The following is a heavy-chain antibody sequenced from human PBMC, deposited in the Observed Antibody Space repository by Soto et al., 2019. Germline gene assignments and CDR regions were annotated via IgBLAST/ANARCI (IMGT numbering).Heavy chain of an antibody. CDR3: ASANLRYSSGGIDAFDI. D-gene: IGHD6-19*01. CDR1: GFTFSSYA. V-gene: IGHV3-30-3*01. J-gene: IGHJ3*02. Sequence: QVQLVESGGGVVQPGRSLRLSCAASGFTFSSYAMHWVRQAPGKGLEWVAVISYDGSNKYYADSVKGRFTISRDNSKNTLYLKTNSLRAEDTAVYYCASANLRYSSGGIDAFDIWGQGTMVTVSS. CDR2: ISYDGSNK.